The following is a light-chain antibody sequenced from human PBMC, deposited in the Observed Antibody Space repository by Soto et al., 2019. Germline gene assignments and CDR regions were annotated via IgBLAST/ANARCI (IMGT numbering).Light chain of an antibody. J-gene: IGLJ1*01. CDR1: SSNIGAGYD. CDR3: QSYDSSLSVYV. CDR2: GNS. V-gene: IGLV1-40*01. Sequence: QSVLTQPPSVSGAPGQRVTISRTGSSSNIGAGYDVHWYQQLPGTAPKILIYGNSNRPSGVPDRFSGSKSGTSASLAITGLQAEDEADYYCQSYDSSLSVYVFGTGTKLTVL.